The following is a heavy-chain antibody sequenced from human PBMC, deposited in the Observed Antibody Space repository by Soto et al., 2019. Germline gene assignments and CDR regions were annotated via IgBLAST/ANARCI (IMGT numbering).Heavy chain of an antibody. Sequence: PSETLSLTCTVSGGSVSSGSYYWSWIRQPPGKGLEWIGYIYYSGSTNYNPSLKSRVTISVDTSKNQFSLKLSSVTAADTAVYYCARSVGYLRDFDYWGQGTLVTVSS. J-gene: IGHJ4*02. CDR2: IYYSGST. D-gene: IGHD6-25*01. V-gene: IGHV4-61*01. CDR1: GGSVSSGSYY. CDR3: ARSVGYLRDFDY.